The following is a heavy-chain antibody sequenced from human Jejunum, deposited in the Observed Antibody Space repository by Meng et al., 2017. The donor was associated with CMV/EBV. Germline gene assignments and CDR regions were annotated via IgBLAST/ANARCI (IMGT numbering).Heavy chain of an antibody. D-gene: IGHD3-3*01. CDR3: ARHGNYLDV. Sequence: CKAPGNTIPDAVIHGVRPAAGQGIVWRGWLTPRTGGTFYAPNFQGRDTMTGDTSISTIYLELRTLTSDHTAMYYCARHGNYLDVWGQGTTVTVSS. V-gene: IGHV1-2*02. CDR2: LTPRTGGT. J-gene: IGHJ6*02. CDR1: GNTIPDAV.